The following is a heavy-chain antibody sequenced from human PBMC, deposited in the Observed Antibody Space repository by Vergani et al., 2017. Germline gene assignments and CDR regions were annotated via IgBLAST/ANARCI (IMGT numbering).Heavy chain of an antibody. V-gene: IGHV5-51*03. J-gene: IGHJ3*02. CDR3: AXQSRHSSWYDAFDI. D-gene: IGHD6-13*01. CDR2: IYPGDSDT. CDR1: GYSFTSYW. Sequence: EVQLVQSGAEVKKPGESVKISCKGSGYSFTSYWIGWVRQMPGKGLEWMGIIYPGDSDTRYSPSFQGQVTISADKSISTAYLQWSSLKASDTAMYYCAXQSRHSSWYDAFDIWGQGTMVTVSS.